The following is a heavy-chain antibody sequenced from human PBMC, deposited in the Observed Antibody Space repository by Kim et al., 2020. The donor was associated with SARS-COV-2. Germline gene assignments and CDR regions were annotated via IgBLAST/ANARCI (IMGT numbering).Heavy chain of an antibody. D-gene: IGHD2-2*01. V-gene: IGHV1-46*01. Sequence: ASVKVSCKASGYTFTSYYMHWVRQAPGQGLEWMGIISPSGGSTTYAQTFQGRVTITRDTSTSTVYMELSSLRSEDTAVYYCARDPGIAYLVFVVQPATYFFDYWGQGTLVTVSS. CDR2: ISPSGGST. J-gene: IGHJ4*02. CDR1: GYTFTSYY. CDR3: ARDPGIAYLVFVVQPATYFFDY.